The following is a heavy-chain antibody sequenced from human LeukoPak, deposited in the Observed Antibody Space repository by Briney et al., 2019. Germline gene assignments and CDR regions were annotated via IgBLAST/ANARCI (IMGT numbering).Heavy chain of an antibody. CDR1: GFPFSTYA. CDR2: ISGNGGKT. D-gene: IGHD6-13*01. CDR3: AKGQSWAASGARHYYYGMDV. V-gene: IGHV3-23*01. J-gene: IGHJ6*02. Sequence: GGSLRLSCAASGFPFSTYAMNWVRQAPGKGLEWVSTISGNGGKTYFADSAKGRSLVSRDNSKNTLFLQMNSLRAEDTAVYYCAKGQSWAASGARHYYYGMDVWGPGTMVTVSS.